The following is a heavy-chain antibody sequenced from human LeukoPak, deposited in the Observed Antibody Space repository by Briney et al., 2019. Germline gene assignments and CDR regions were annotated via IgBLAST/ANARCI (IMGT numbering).Heavy chain of an antibody. CDR1: GFTFNNYG. V-gene: IGHV3-30*18. D-gene: IGHD3-10*01. CDR3: AKGLWVVRGVIGDAFDI. CDR2: ISYDGSNK. Sequence: PGRSLRLSCAASGFTFNNYGMHWVRQAPGKGLGWVAVISYDGSNKYYADSVKGRFTISRDNSKNTLYLQMNSLRAEDTAVYYCAKGLWVVRGVIGDAFDIWGQGTMATVSS. J-gene: IGHJ3*02.